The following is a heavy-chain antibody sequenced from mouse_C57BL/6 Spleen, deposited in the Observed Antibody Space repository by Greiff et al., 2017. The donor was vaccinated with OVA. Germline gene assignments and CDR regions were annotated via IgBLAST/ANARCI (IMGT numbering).Heavy chain of an antibody. CDR2: INPNNGGT. J-gene: IGHJ1*03. CDR3: ARARGDGWYFEV. CDR1: GYTFTDYN. Sequence: VQLQQSGPELVKPGASVKMSCKASGYTFTDYNMHWVKQSHGKSLEWIGYINPNNGGTSYNQKFKGKATLTVNKSSSTAYMELRSLTAEDSAVYYCARARGDGWYFEVWGTGTTVTVSS. V-gene: IGHV1-22*01.